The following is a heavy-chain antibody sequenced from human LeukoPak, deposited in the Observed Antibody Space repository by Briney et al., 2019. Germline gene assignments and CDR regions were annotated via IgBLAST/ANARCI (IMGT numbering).Heavy chain of an antibody. D-gene: IGHD3-22*01. CDR1: GCTFSDYY. CDR3: ARDSYYYDSSGYRVDAFDI. CDR2: ISSSGSTI. Sequence: GGSLRLSWAAAGCTFSDYYMSWRRQAPGKGLGWVSYISSSGSTIYYADSVKGRFTISRDNAKNSLYLQMNSLSAEDTAVYYCARDSYYYDSSGYRVDAFDIWGQGTMVTVSS. V-gene: IGHV3-11*01. J-gene: IGHJ3*02.